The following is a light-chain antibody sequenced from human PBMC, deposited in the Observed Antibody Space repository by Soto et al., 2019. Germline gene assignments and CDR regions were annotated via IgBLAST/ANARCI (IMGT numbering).Light chain of an antibody. CDR1: QGIIRY. V-gene: IGKV1-39*01. Sequence: DIQMTQSPSSLSASVGDRVTITCRASQGIIRYLNWYQQKPGKAPNLLIYAASSMQSGVPSRFSGSGSGTDFTLTINSLQPEDFATYYCQQSYSTPPTFGQGTKVAIK. CDR2: AAS. CDR3: QQSYSTPPT. J-gene: IGKJ1*01.